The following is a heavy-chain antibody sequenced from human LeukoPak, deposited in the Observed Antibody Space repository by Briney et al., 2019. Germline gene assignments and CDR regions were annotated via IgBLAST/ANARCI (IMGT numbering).Heavy chain of an antibody. CDR3: AKDPTGYSSSWYGGGYFDY. D-gene: IGHD6-13*01. V-gene: IGHV3-9*01. CDR1: GFTFDEYA. CDR2: ISWNSGSI. J-gene: IGHJ4*02. Sequence: PGGSLRLSCAASGFTFDEYATHWARQAPGKGLGWVSSISWNSGSIGYADSVKGRFTISRDNAKNSLYLQMNSLRAEDTALYYCAKDPTGYSSSWYGGGYFDYWGQGTLVTVSS.